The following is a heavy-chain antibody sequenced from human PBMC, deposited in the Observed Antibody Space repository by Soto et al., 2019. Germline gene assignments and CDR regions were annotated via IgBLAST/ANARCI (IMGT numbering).Heavy chain of an antibody. CDR1: GFTFSNAW. CDR2: IKSKTDGGTT. Sequence: EVQLVESGGGLVKPGGSLRLSCAASGFTFSNAWMSWVRQAPGKGLEWVGRIKSKTDGGTTDYAAPVKGRFTISRDDSKXTXXLQMTSLKTEDTAVYYCTRTSGDIVVVPAAATIDYWGQGTLVTVSS. V-gene: IGHV3-15*01. D-gene: IGHD2-2*01. CDR3: TRTSGDIVVVPAAATIDY. J-gene: IGHJ4*02.